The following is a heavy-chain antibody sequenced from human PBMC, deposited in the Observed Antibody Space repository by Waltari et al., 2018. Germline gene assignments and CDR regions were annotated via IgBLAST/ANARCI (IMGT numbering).Heavy chain of an antibody. CDR3: ARGDGDYGDYYYFDY. Sequence: QVQLQESGPGLVKPSQTLSLTCTVSVGSISSGRYYWSWIRQPAGKGLEWIGRIYTSGSTNYNPSLKSRVTIAVDTSKNQFSLKLSSVTAADTAVYYCARGDGDYGDYYYFDYWGQGTLVTVSS. CDR2: IYTSGST. J-gene: IGHJ4*02. V-gene: IGHV4-61*02. D-gene: IGHD4-17*01. CDR1: VGSISSGRYY.